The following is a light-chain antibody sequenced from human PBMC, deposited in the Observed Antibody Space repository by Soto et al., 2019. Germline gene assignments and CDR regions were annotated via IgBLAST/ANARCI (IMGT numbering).Light chain of an antibody. V-gene: IGLV2-23*01. Sequence: QSARTQPASVSGSPGQSITISCTGTSSDVGSYNLVSWYQQHPGKAPKLMIYEGSKRPSGVSNRFSGSKSGNTASLTISGLQAEDEADYYCCSYAGSSTWVFGGATKLTVL. J-gene: IGLJ3*02. CDR1: SSDVGSYNL. CDR2: EGS. CDR3: CSYAGSSTWV.